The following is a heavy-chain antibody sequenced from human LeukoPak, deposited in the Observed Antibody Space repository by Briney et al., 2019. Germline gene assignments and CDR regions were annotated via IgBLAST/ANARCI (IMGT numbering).Heavy chain of an antibody. Sequence: PSETLSLTCAVYGVSFSGYYWSWIRQPPGKGLEWIGEINHSGSTNYNPSLKSRVTISVDTSKNQFSLKLSSVTAADTAVYYCARDQDTSFDYWGQGTLVTVSS. CDR2: INHSGST. CDR1: GVSFSGYY. J-gene: IGHJ4*02. V-gene: IGHV4-34*01. CDR3: ARDQDTSFDY.